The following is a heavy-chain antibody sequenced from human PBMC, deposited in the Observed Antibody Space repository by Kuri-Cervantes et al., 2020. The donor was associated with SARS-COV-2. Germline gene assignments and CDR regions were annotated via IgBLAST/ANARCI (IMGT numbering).Heavy chain of an antibody. D-gene: IGHD1-1*01. Sequence: GSLRLPCAVYGGSFSDNHWTWVRQPPGKGREWIGEINYSGTTNYNPSLKSRVTMSVDTSKNQFSLNLTSVTAADTAVYYCARLFSPWSVVGDYWGQGTLVTVSS. V-gene: IGHV4-34*01. J-gene: IGHJ4*02. CDR1: GGSFSDNH. CDR2: INYSGTT. CDR3: ARLFSPWSVVGDY.